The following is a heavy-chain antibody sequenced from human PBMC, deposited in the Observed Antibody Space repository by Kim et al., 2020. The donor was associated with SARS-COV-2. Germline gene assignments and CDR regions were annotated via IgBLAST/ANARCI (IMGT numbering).Heavy chain of an antibody. CDR3: ARERAISGYDDSWTNDAFDV. CDR1: GFSLNNYG. D-gene: IGHD6-25*01. V-gene: IGHV3-33*05. J-gene: IGHJ3*01. CDR2: ISFDGNNK. Sequence: GGSLRLSCAVSGFSLNNYGMHWVRQAPGKGLEWVSLISFDGNNKYYADSVKGRFTISRDTSKSMLLLEMNSLRAEDTALYYCARERAISGYDDSWTNDAFDVWRQGTLVSVSS.